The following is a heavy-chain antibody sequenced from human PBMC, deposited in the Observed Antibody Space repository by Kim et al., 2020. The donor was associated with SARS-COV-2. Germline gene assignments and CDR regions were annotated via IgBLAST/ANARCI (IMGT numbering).Heavy chain of an antibody. V-gene: IGHV1-46*01. J-gene: IGHJ5*02. CDR1: GYTFTSYY. CDR2: INPSGGST. CDR3: ARDSITMVRGPSNWFDP. D-gene: IGHD3-10*01. Sequence: ASVKVSCKASGYTFTSYYMHWVRQAPGQGLEWMGIINPSGGSTSYAQKFQGRVTMTRDTSTSTVYMELSSLRSEDTAVYYCARDSITMVRGPSNWFDPWGQGTLVTVSS.